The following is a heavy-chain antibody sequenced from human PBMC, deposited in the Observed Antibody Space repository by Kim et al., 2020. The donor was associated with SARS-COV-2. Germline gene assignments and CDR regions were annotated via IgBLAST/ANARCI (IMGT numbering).Heavy chain of an antibody. J-gene: IGHJ6*02. Sequence: GGSLRLSCAASGFTFSSYSMNWVRQAPGKGLEWVSSISSSSSYIYYADSVKGRFTISRDNAKNSLYLQMNSLRAEDTAVYYCARVLEKPGLEWLFVVRYGMDVWGQGTTVTVSS. V-gene: IGHV3-21*01. CDR2: ISSSSSYI. CDR3: ARVLEKPGLEWLFVVRYGMDV. D-gene: IGHD3-3*01. CDR1: GFTFSSYS.